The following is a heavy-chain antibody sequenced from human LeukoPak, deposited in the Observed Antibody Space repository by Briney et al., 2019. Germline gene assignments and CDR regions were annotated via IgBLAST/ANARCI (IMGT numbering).Heavy chain of an antibody. CDR1: AFRVTSFG. CDR3: AQGFSSGWYPY. V-gene: IGHV3-23*01. Sequence: GPSLTLSYALSAFRVTSFGMSSVSQAPGKWLEWISAIMLNGETTWYADSVKVWLINSRDNSRNTLYLQLTSLRAEDTAVYYCAQGFSSGWYPYWGQGSLVSVSS. J-gene: IGHJ4*02. D-gene: IGHD6-19*01. CDR2: IMLNGETT.